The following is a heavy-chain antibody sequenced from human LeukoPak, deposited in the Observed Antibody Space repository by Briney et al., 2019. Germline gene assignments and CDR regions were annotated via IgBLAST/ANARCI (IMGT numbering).Heavy chain of an antibody. Sequence: SETLSLTCAVYGGSFSGYYWSWIRQTPGKGLEWIGEIIHGGSTNYSPSLKSRVAISLDTAKSQFSLRLTSVTAADTAVYYCAGYSGSPRYFDYWGQGTLVTVSS. CDR2: IIHGGST. V-gene: IGHV4-34*12. CDR1: GGSFSGYY. J-gene: IGHJ4*02. D-gene: IGHD6-6*01. CDR3: AGYSGSPRYFDY.